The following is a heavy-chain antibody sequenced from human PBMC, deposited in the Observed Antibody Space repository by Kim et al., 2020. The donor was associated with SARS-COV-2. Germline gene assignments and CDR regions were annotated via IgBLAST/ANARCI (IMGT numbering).Heavy chain of an antibody. CDR2: ISGSGGST. D-gene: IGHD2-15*01. CDR3: ASSGYCSGGSCYPALLDY. Sequence: GGSLRLSCAASGFTFSSYAMSWVRQAPGKGLEWVSAISGSGGSTYYADSVKGRFTISRDNSKNTLYLQMNSLRAEDTAVYYCASSGYCSGGSCYPALLDYWGQGTLVTVSS. CDR1: GFTFSSYA. J-gene: IGHJ4*02. V-gene: IGHV3-23*01.